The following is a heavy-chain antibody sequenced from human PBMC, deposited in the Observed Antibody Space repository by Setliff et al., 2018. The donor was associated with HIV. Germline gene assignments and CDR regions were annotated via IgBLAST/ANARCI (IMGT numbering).Heavy chain of an antibody. CDR3: AGSWSGYPLSFGY. CDR2: IYTSGST. V-gene: IGHV4-61*02. J-gene: IGHJ4*02. D-gene: IGHD3-3*01. CDR1: GGSISSGSYY. Sequence: PSETLYLTCTVSGGSISSGSYYWSWIRQPAGKGLEWIGRIYTSGSTNYNPSLKSRVTISVDTSKNQFSLKLSSVTAADTAVYYCAGSWSGYPLSFGYWGQGTLVTVSS.